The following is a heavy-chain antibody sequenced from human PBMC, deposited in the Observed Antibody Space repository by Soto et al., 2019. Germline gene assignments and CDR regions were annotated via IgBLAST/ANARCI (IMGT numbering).Heavy chain of an antibody. CDR3: ARVSAVVAATGWFDY. V-gene: IGHV3-33*01. D-gene: IGHD2-15*01. Sequence: GGSLRLSCAASGFTFSSYGMHWVRQAPGKGLEWVAVIWYDGSNKYYADSVKGRFTISRDNSKNTLYLQMNSLRAEDTAVYYCARVSAVVAATGWFDYWGQGTLVTVSS. CDR1: GFTFSSYG. J-gene: IGHJ4*02. CDR2: IWYDGSNK.